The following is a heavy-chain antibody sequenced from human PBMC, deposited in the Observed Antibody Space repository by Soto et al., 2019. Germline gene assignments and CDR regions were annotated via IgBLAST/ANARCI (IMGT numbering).Heavy chain of an antibody. J-gene: IGHJ6*02. CDR2: ISGSGGST. D-gene: IGHD1-1*01. CDR1: GFTFSSYA. CDR3: ASAEREYYYYGMDV. V-gene: IGHV3-23*01. Sequence: EVQLLESGGGLVQPGGSLRLSCAASGFTFSSYAMSWVRQAPGKGLEWVSAISGSGGSTYYADSVKGRFTISRDNSKNTRYLQMNSLRAEDTAVYYCASAEREYYYYGMDVWGQGTTVTVSS.